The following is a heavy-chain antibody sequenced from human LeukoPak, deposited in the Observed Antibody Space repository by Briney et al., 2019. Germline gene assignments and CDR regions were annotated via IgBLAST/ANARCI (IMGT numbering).Heavy chain of an antibody. V-gene: IGHV1-24*01. CDR1: GYTLTELS. J-gene: IGHJ4*02. CDR3: ATERLGSRWYY. Sequence: ASVKVSCQVSGYTLTELSMHWVRPAPGRGREWMGGIDPEDGETIYAQKFQGRVTMTEDTSTDTAYMELSRLRSEDPAVYYCATERLGSRWYYWGQGTLVTVSS. CDR2: IDPEDGET. D-gene: IGHD6-13*01.